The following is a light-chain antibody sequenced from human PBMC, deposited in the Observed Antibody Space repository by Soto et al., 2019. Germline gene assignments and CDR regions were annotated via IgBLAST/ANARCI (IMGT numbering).Light chain of an antibody. Sequence: QSVLTQPASVSGSPGQSITISCTGTSNDVGAYNYVSWYQQHPGKAPQLMIYDVSNRPSGVSDRFSGSKSGNTASLTISGLQAEDEADYYCSSYTTSGTLYVFGTGTKVTVL. CDR2: DVS. J-gene: IGLJ1*01. V-gene: IGLV2-14*01. CDR1: SNDVGAYNY. CDR3: SSYTTSGTLYV.